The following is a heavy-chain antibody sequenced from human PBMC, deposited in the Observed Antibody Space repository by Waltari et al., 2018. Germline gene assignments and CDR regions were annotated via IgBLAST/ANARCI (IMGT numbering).Heavy chain of an antibody. CDR1: GGSISSYY. D-gene: IGHD3-22*01. J-gene: IGHJ4*02. Sequence: QVQLQESGPGLVKPSETLSLTCTVSGGSISSYYWSWIRQPPGKGLEWIGYIYYSGSTNYNPTFKSRVTISVDTSKNQFSRKLSSVTAADTAVYYCARFDSSGYLYFDYWGQGTLVTVSS. V-gene: IGHV4-59*01. CDR3: ARFDSSGYLYFDY. CDR2: IYYSGST.